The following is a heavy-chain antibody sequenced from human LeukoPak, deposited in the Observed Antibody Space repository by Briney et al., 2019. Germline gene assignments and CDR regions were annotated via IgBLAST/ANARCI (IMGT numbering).Heavy chain of an antibody. CDR2: IYRGGST. D-gene: IGHD1-26*01. V-gene: IGHV3-66*01. CDR1: GFTVSSNY. Sequence: QTGGPLRLSCAASGFTVSSNYMSSVRQAPGNGLELVSVIYRGGSTYYADSVKGRFTISRDNSKNTLYLQMTNLRAEDTAVYYCAMATWVGALDSWGQGTLVTVSS. CDR3: AMATWVGALDS. J-gene: IGHJ5*01.